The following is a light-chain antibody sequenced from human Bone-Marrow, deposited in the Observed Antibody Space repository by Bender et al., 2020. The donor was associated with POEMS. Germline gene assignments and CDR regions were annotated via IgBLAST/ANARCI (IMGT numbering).Light chain of an antibody. Sequence: SYVLTQPPSVSVAPGQTAKITCSGDELPRQFTYWFKRKPGQAPVLVMYKDVERPSGIPERFSGSSSGTTVTLTITGVQAEDEADYYCQSADINSISILFGGGTTLTVL. CDR1: ELPRQF. J-gene: IGLJ3*02. CDR2: KDV. V-gene: IGLV3-25*03. CDR3: QSADINSISIL.